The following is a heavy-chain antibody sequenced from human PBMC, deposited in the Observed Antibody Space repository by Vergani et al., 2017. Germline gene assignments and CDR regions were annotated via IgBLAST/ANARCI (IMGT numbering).Heavy chain of an antibody. CDR3: VHRLGYFDWDGAFDV. V-gene: IGHV2-5*01. CDR2: VYWNDDV. J-gene: IGHJ3*01. D-gene: IGHD3-9*01. CDR1: GFSLTTGREG. Sequence: QITLRESGPTLVKPTQTLTLTCTFSGFSLTTGREGVGWIRQPPGRALEWLALVYWNDDVRYSPSLKSRVTITKDTSKNEVILTMATMDPVDTATYYCVHRLGYFDWDGAFDVWGPGTMVTVSS.